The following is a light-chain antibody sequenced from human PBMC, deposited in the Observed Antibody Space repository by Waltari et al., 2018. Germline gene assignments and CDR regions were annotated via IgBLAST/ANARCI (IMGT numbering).Light chain of an antibody. CDR1: QSVSSN. V-gene: IGKV3D-15*01. CDR3: QQYNNWPSFT. J-gene: IGKJ3*01. CDR2: DAY. Sequence: EIVMTQSPATLSVSPGESVTLSCEASQSVSSNLAWYQQRPGQAPRLLTYDAYTRAPGIPARFSGSGSGTEFTLTISSLKSEDFAVYYCQQYNNWPSFTFGPGTRVDIK.